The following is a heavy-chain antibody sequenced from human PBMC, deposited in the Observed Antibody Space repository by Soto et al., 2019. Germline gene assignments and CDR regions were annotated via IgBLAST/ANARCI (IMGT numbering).Heavy chain of an antibody. Sequence: ASVKVSCKAPGYTFSSYGISWVRQAPGQGLEWLGWISPYNDDTNYAQKLQGRVTMTTDTSTRTAYMDLRSLRSDDTAVYYCARGGYYDSSGSRNYHYYGMDVWGQGTTVTVSS. D-gene: IGHD3-22*01. V-gene: IGHV1-18*01. CDR3: ARGGYYDSSGSRNYHYYGMDV. CDR2: ISPYNDDT. CDR1: GYTFSSYG. J-gene: IGHJ6*02.